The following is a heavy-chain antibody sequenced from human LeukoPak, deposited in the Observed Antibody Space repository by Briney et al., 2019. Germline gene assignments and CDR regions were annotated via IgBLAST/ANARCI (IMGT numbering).Heavy chain of an antibody. CDR1: GFTFSSYW. CDR2: IKQDGSVK. V-gene: IGHV3-7*01. J-gene: IGHJ4*02. CDR3: ARDRGASNTMIVNRN. D-gene: IGHD3-22*01. Sequence: GGSLRLSCAASGFTFSSYWMSWVRQAPGKGLEWVANIKQDGSVKYYADSVKGRFTISRDNAKNSLYLQMNSLRAEDTAVYYCARDRGASNTMIVNRNWGQGTLVTVSS.